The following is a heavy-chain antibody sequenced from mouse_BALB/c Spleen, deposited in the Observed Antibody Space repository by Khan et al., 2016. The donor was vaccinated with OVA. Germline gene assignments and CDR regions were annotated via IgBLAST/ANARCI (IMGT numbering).Heavy chain of an antibody. V-gene: IGHV1S41*01. J-gene: IGHJ4*01. CDR1: GYTFTSYW. CDR2: IGPGSGSS. D-gene: IGHD1-1*01. Sequence: DLVKPGASVKLSCKVSGYTFTSYWINWIKQRPGQGLEWIGQIGPGSGSSYYNEMFKGKAILSVEASSRTVYIQLSSLSSEDSAVXSWARSNYDGSGLYAMDYWGQGASVTVSS. CDR3: ARSNYDGSGLYAMDY.